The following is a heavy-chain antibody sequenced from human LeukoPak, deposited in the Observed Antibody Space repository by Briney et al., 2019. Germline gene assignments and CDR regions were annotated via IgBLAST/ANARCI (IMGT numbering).Heavy chain of an antibody. J-gene: IGHJ4*02. Sequence: SGPTLVKPTQTLTLTCTFSGFSLTTSEVGVAWIRQPPGKALECLALLYWNDDTLYSPSLKSRLPITTHTSKNQVVITITNMDPVDTATYYCARLSNIAPRPVDFWGQGTLVTVSS. D-gene: IGHD6-6*01. V-gene: IGHV2-5*01. CDR3: ARLSNIAPRPVDF. CDR2: LYWNDDT. CDR1: GFSLTTSEVG.